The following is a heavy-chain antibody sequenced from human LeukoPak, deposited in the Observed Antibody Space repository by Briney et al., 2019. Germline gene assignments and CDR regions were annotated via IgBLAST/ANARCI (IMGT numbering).Heavy chain of an antibody. D-gene: IGHD2-21*02. V-gene: IGHV1-18*01. J-gene: IGHJ4*02. CDR2: ISAYNGNT. CDR3: AREFFCGGDCYFFDY. Sequence: ASVKVSCKASGYTFTNFGISWVRQAPGQGLEWMGWISAYNGNTNYAQRLQGRVTMTTDTSTSTAYMELRSLRSDDTAVYYCAREFFCGGDCYFFDYWGQGTLVTVSS. CDR1: GYTFTNFG.